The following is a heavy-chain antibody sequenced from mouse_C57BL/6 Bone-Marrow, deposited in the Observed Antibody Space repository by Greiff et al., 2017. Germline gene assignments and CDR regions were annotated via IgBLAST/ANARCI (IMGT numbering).Heavy chain of an antibody. D-gene: IGHD2-5*01. CDR2: IDPENGDT. V-gene: IGHV14-4*01. CDR1: GFNIKDDY. Sequence: EVQLQQSGAELVRPGASVKLSCTASGFNIKDDYMHWVKQRPEQGLEWIGWIDPENGDTEYASKFQGKATIPADTSSNTASLQLSSLTSEDTAVYYCIPAYYSNYDWFAYWGQGTLVTVSA. J-gene: IGHJ3*01. CDR3: IPAYYSNYDWFAY.